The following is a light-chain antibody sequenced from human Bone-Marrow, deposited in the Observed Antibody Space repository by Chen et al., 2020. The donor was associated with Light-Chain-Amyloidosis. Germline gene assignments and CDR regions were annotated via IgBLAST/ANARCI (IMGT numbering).Light chain of an antibody. Sequence: QSALTRPPSVSGSPGQSITISCTGTSSDVGGDNHVSWYQQHPDKAPKLMIYEVTNRPSWVPDRFSGSKSDNTASLTISGLQTEDEADYFCSSYTITNTLVFGSGTRVTVL. V-gene: IGLV2-14*01. CDR2: EVT. J-gene: IGLJ1*01. CDR1: SSDVGGDNH. CDR3: SSYTITNTLV.